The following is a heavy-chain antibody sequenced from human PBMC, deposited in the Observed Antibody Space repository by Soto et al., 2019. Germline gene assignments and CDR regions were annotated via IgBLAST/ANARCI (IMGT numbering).Heavy chain of an antibody. CDR1: GYTFTSYG. V-gene: IGHV1-18*01. CDR3: ARVHDFWGGRPLDV. CDR2: ISAYNGNT. D-gene: IGHD3-3*01. Sequence: ASVKVSCKASGYTFTSYGISWVRQAPGQGLERMGWISAYNGNTNYAQKLQGRVTMTTDPSTSTAYMELRSLRSDDTAVYYCARVHDFWGGRPLDVWGQGTTVTVSS. J-gene: IGHJ6*02.